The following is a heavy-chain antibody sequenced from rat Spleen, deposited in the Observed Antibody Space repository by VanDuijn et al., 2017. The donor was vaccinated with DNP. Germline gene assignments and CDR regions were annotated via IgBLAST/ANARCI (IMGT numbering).Heavy chain of an antibody. V-gene: IGHV4-2*01. D-gene: IGHD1-11*01. CDR1: GFDFSDYW. J-gene: IGHJ2*01. CDR3: AKGPNYGGWSDYFDY. CDR2: INKDSSTI. Sequence: EVKLVESGGGLVQPGRSLKLSCAASGFDFSDYWMGWVRQAPGKGLEWIGEINKDSSTIKYIPSLKEKITISRDNVQNTLYLQMSKVGSEDTAIYYCAKGPNYGGWSDYFDYWGQGVMVTVSS.